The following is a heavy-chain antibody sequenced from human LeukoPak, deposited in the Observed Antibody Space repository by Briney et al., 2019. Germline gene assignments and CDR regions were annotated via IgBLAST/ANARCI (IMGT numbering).Heavy chain of an antibody. J-gene: IGHJ6*02. V-gene: IGHV3-23*01. CDR2: ISGSGGST. CDR1: GFTFSSYW. CDR3: SKDPIAAGQYYYYGMDV. Sequence: PGGSLRLSCAASGFTFSSYWMSWVRQAPGKGLEWVSAISGSGGSTYYADSVKGRFTISRDNSKNTRYLQMNSLRAEDTAVYYCSKDPIAAGQYYYYGMDVWGQGTTVTVSS. D-gene: IGHD6-25*01.